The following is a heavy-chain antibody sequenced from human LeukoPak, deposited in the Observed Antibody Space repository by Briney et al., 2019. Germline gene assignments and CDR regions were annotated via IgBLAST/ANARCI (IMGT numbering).Heavy chain of an antibody. CDR3: AREAAAVAGTGDY. V-gene: IGHV4-39*01. D-gene: IGHD6-19*01. CDR2: IYYSGST. J-gene: IGHJ4*02. CDR1: GGSISIRNYY. Sequence: PETLSLTCTVSGGSISIRNYYWGWIRQPPGKRLEWIGSIYYSGSTYYNPSLKSRVTISVATSKNQFSLKLSSVTAADTAVYYCAREAAAVAGTGDYWGQGTLVTVSS.